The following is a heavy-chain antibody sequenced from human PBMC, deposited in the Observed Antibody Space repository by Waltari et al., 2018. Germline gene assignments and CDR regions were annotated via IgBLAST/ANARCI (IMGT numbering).Heavy chain of an antibody. D-gene: IGHD3-16*01. J-gene: IGHJ4*02. CDR2: ISPDGKSF. Sequence: DVQLVESGGGLVSPGKSLRLSCKAFGFSFTDFTSGMSWVRQAPGKGLERVAYISPDGKSFFYADSVRGRFTISRDNANNSVFLQMSNLRVDDTAVYFCTNGFGFFVHWGQGTLVTVSS. V-gene: IGHV3-48*01. CDR1: GFSFTDFTSG. CDR3: TNGFGFFVH.